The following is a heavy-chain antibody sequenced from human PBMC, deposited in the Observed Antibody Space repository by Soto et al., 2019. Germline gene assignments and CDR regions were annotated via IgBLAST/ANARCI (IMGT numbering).Heavy chain of an antibody. Sequence: SETLFLTCTVSGGSISNFYWSWIRQPPGKGLEWIGYVYYTGSTNYNPSLKSRATISVDTSKNQFSLKLSSVTAADTAVYYCARVRRITIFGVVIISSFDYWGQGTLVTVSS. CDR2: VYYTGST. D-gene: IGHD3-3*01. CDR3: ARVRRITIFGVVIISSFDY. J-gene: IGHJ4*02. CDR1: GGSISNFY. V-gene: IGHV4-59*12.